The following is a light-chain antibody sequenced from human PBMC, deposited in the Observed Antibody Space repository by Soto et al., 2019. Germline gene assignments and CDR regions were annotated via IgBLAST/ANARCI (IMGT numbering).Light chain of an antibody. Sequence: QSVLTQPASVSGSPGQSITISCTGARSDVGNYDYVSWYQQHPGKAPKLIMYAVSHRPSGVSSRFSGSKSGNTASLNISGLEAEDEAAYYCSSYTATNTLVVFGTGTKVTVL. J-gene: IGLJ1*01. CDR3: SSYTATNTLVV. CDR2: AVS. V-gene: IGLV2-14*01. CDR1: RSDVGNYDY.